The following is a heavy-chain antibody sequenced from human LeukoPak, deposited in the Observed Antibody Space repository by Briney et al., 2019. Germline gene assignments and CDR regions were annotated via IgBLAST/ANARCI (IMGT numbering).Heavy chain of an antibody. D-gene: IGHD3-10*01. CDR3: AKGTFTMVRGGIDY. J-gene: IGHJ4*02. CDR1: GFTFSDYG. CDR2: IWHDGSNK. V-gene: IGHV3-33*06. Sequence: QPGRSLRLSCAVSGFTFSDYGMHWVRQAPGKGLEWVAVIWHDGSNKYHGGSVKGRFTISRDNSKNTLYLQMNSLRAEDTAVYYCAKGTFTMVRGGIDYWSQGTLVTVSS.